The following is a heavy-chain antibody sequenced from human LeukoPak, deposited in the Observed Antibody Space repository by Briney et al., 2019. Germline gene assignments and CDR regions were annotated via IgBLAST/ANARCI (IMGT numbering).Heavy chain of an antibody. V-gene: IGHV3-30*18. CDR1: GFTFSSYG. CDR3: AKYIARYQLLSYGLWFDP. Sequence: GGSLRLSCAASGFTFSSYGMHWVRQAPGKGLEWVAVISYDGSNKYYADSVKGRFTISRDNSKNTLYLQMNSLRAEDTAVYYCAKYIARYQLLSYGLWFDPWGQGTLVTVSS. D-gene: IGHD2-2*01. CDR2: ISYDGSNK. J-gene: IGHJ5*02.